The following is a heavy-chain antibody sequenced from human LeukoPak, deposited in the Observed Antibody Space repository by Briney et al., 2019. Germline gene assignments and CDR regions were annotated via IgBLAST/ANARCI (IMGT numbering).Heavy chain of an antibody. CDR1: GGTFSSYA. J-gene: IGHJ6*03. Sequence: ASVKVSCKASGGTFSSYAISWVRQAPGQGLEWMGGIIPIFGTANYAQKFQGRVTITTDESTSTAYMELSSLISEDTAVYYCARDSPMVRGEYLGGYYYYYMDVWGKGTTVTVSS. CDR3: ARDSPMVRGEYLGGYYYYYMDV. V-gene: IGHV1-69*05. CDR2: IIPIFGTA. D-gene: IGHD3-10*01.